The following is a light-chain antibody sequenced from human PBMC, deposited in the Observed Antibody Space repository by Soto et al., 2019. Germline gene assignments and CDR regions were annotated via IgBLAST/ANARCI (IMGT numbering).Light chain of an antibody. V-gene: IGKV3-20*01. J-gene: IGKJ1*01. CDR3: QHYVTSLTK. CDR2: GAS. CDR1: QTVTSNY. Sequence: IVLTHSPGTLSLSPGERATLSCGASQTVTSNYLAWYQQKPGQAPRLLIFGASIRVTGIPDRFIGSGSGTNFTLTISRLEPEDFAVYYCQHYVTSLTKFGQGTKVDIK.